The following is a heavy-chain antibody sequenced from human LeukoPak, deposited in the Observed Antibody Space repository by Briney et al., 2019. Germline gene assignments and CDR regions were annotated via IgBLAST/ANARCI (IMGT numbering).Heavy chain of an antibody. V-gene: IGHV3-9*01. CDR2: ISWNSGSI. CDR1: GFTFDDSA. D-gene: IGHD4-17*01. Sequence: GGSLRLSCAASGFTFDDSAMHWVRQAPGKGLEWVSGISWNSGSIGYADSVKGRFTISRDNAKNSLYLQMNSLRTEDTALYHCARDWGYGDLSAFDIWGQGTMVTVSS. J-gene: IGHJ3*02. CDR3: ARDWGYGDLSAFDI.